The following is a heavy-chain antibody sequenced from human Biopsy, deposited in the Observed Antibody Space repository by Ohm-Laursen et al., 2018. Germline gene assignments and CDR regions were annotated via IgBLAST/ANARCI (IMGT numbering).Heavy chain of an antibody. V-gene: IGHV4-59*08. D-gene: IGHD6-19*01. CDR1: GGSISGSS. Sequence: GTLSLTWTVSGGSISGSSWSWIRQAPGRGLEWVGYISYSGSTSNNPSLKSRITISVDTSKNQISLKVTSVTAAVTAVYYCAKHGSGWTGDDALHIWGQGTMVTVSS. CDR3: AKHGSGWTGDDALHI. CDR2: ISYSGST. J-gene: IGHJ3*02.